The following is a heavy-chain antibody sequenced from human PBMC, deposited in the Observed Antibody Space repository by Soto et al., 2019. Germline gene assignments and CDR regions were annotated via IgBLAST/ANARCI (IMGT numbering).Heavy chain of an antibody. D-gene: IGHD1-26*01. CDR2: ISAHSGNT. V-gene: IGHV1-18*01. CDR3: ARLYIVGTSMLYGMDV. CDR1: GGTFSSYG. Sequence: ASVKVSCTASGGTFSSYGISWVRQAPGQGLEWMGWISAHSGNTNYAQKLQGRVTMTTDTSTSTVYMELRSLRSDDTAVYYCARLYIVGTSMLYGMDVWGQGTTVTVSS. J-gene: IGHJ6*02.